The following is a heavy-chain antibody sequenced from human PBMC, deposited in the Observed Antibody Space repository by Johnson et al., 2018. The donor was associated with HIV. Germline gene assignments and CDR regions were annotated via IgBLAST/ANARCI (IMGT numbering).Heavy chain of an antibody. CDR2: IYSGGST. V-gene: IGHV3-53*01. D-gene: IGHD1-26*01. CDR1: GFTVSSNY. Sequence: EVQLVESGGGLIQPGGSLRLSCAASGFTVSSNYMSWVRQAPGKGLEWVSVIYSGGSTYYADSVKGRFTISRENAKNSLYLQMNSLRGEDTAVYYCATDRGGSYDAFHIWGQGTMVTVSS. J-gene: IGHJ3*02. CDR3: ATDRGGSYDAFHI.